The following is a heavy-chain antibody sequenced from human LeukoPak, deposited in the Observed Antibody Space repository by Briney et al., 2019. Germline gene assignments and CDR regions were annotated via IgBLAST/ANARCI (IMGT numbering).Heavy chain of an antibody. CDR1: GFTFSSYW. CDR3: ARGAGLLDY. Sequence: PGGSLRLSCAASGFTFSSYWMNWVRQAPGKGLEWLSFISTRSTTMYHADSVKGRFTISRDNAKNSLYLQMNSLRDEDTAVYYCARGAGLLDYWGQGALVTVSS. CDR2: ISTRSTTM. V-gene: IGHV3-48*02. J-gene: IGHJ4*02.